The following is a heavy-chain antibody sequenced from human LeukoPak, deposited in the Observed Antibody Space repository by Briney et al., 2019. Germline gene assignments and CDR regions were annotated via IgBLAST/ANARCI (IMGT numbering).Heavy chain of an antibody. CDR1: GFTFSNCA. CDR2: ISGTGVNT. J-gene: IGHJ4*02. D-gene: IGHD6-13*01. CDR3: AKGGGSNWFSPLDY. V-gene: IGHV3-23*01. Sequence: PGGSLRLSCAASGFTFSNCAVTWVRQAPGKGLEWVSAISGTGVNTHYADSVKGRFTISRDNSKNTLYLQMNSLRDDDTAVYYCAKGGGSNWFSPLDYWGQGTLVTVSS.